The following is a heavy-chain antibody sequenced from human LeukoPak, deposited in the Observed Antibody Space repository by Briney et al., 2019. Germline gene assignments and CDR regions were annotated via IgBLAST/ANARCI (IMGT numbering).Heavy chain of an antibody. D-gene: IGHD6-19*01. V-gene: IGHV4-39*01. CDR3: AKHGGVSSWSEYYYYMDV. CDR2: IYYSGST. CDR1: GGSISSRSYY. Sequence: SETLSLTCTVSGGSISSRSYYWGWIRQPPGKGLEWIGSIYYSGSTYYNPSLKSRVTISVDTSKNQFSLKLSSVTAADTAVYYCAKHGGVSSWSEYYYYMDVWGTGTTVTISS. J-gene: IGHJ6*03.